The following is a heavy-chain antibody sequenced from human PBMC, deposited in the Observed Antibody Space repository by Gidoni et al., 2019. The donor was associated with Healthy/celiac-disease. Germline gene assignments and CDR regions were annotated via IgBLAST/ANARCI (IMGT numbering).Heavy chain of an antibody. J-gene: IGHJ1*01. Sequence: TFSSSAISGVRQAPGQGLDWMGGIIPIFGTANYAQKFQGRATITADESTSTAYMELSSLRSEDTAVYYCARGSFSYDFWSGYFQHWGQGTLVTVSS. D-gene: IGHD3-3*01. CDR2: IIPIFGTA. V-gene: IGHV1-69*01. CDR1: TFSSSA. CDR3: ARGSFSYDFWSGYFQH.